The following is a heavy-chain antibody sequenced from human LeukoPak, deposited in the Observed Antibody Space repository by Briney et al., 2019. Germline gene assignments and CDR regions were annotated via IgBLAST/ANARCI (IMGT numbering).Heavy chain of an antibody. CDR1: GFTFSDYY. CDR2: ISSSGSTI. CDR3: ARGVIGYYYDSSGHFDY. J-gene: IGHJ4*02. Sequence: GGSLRPSCAASGFTFSDYYMSWIRQAPGKGLEWVSYISSSGSTIYYADSVKGRFTISRDNAKNSLYLQMNSLRAEDTAVYYCARGVIGYYYDSSGHFDYWGQGTLVTVSS. D-gene: IGHD3-22*01. V-gene: IGHV3-11*04.